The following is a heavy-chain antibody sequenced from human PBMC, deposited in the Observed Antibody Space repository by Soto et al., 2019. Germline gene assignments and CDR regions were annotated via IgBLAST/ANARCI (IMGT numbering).Heavy chain of an antibody. Sequence: GASVKVSCKASGYTFTTYGIEWLRQAPGQSPEWMGWSITGSGKTDYSQKFQGRLTITRDTSASTVYMELSSLTSEDAAVYLCARSGRECTTPQCYTYFDYWGQGTQVTVSS. J-gene: IGHJ4*02. CDR1: GYTFTTYG. CDR2: SITGSGKT. CDR3: ARSGRECTTPQCYTYFDY. D-gene: IGHD2-15*01. V-gene: IGHV1-3*04.